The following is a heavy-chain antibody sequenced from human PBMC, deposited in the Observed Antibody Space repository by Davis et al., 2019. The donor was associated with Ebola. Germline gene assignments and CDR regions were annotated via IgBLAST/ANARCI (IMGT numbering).Heavy chain of an antibody. CDR1: GFTFSSYG. D-gene: IGHD6-13*01. CDR3: PKDPSIAAAGTNY. V-gene: IGHV3-30*18. CDR2: ISYDGSNK. Sequence: LSLTCAASGFTFSSYGMHWVRQAPGKGLEWVAVISYDGSNKYYADSVKGRFTISRDNSKNTLYLQMNSLRAEDTAVYYCPKDPSIAAAGTNYWGQGTLVTVSS. J-gene: IGHJ4*02.